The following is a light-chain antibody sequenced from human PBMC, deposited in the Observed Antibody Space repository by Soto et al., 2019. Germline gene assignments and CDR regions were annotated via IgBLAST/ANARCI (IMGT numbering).Light chain of an antibody. CDR1: QSVSSN. CDR3: EQRNNWPPSPLT. J-gene: IGKJ4*01. V-gene: IGKV3-11*01. CDR2: DAS. Sequence: EIVLTQSPAALSLSPGERATLSCRASQSVSSNLAWYHQKPGQSPRRLLYDASYRSTGIPARFSGSGTGTVFALTLSNLGPDAFAVYYCEQRNNWPPSPLTFGEGTKVEIK.